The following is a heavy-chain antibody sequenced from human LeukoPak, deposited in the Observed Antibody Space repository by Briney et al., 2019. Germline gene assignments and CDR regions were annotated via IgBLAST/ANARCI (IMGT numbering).Heavy chain of an antibody. Sequence: GGSLRLSCAASGFTFSSYGMHWVRPAPGKGLEWVAVISYDGSNKYYADSVKGRFTISRDDSKNTVYLQMNSLRAEDTAVYSCAKYTSGTAYRGLDQWGQGTLVTVSS. CDR1: GFTFSSYG. CDR3: AKYTSGTAYRGLDQ. V-gene: IGHV3-30*18. J-gene: IGHJ4*02. CDR2: ISYDGSNK. D-gene: IGHD3-10*01.